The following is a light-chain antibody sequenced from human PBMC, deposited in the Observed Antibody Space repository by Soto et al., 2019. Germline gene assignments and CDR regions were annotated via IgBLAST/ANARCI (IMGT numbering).Light chain of an antibody. J-gene: IGLJ3*02. CDR2: GNN. V-gene: IGLV1-40*01. CDR3: SSYTSSGTWV. Sequence: QSVLTQPPSVSGAPGQRVTISCTGSSSNIGADYDVHWYQQFPGTAPKLLIYGNNNRPSGVPDRFSGSKSGTSASLAIAGLQAEDEADYYCSSYTSSGTWVFGGGTKLTVL. CDR1: SSNIGADYD.